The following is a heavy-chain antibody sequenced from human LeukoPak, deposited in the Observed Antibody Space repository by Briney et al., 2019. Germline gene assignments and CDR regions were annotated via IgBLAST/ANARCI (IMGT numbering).Heavy chain of an antibody. CDR2: ISGSGGST. CDR3: AKGVVPATINY. V-gene: IGHV3-23*01. Sequence: GGSLRLSCAASGFTFSSYAISWVRQAPGKGLEWVSAISGSGGSTYYADSVKGRFTISRDNSKNTLYLQMNSLRAEDTAVYYCAKGVVPATINYWGQGTLVTVSS. CDR1: GFTFSSYA. J-gene: IGHJ4*02. D-gene: IGHD2-2*01.